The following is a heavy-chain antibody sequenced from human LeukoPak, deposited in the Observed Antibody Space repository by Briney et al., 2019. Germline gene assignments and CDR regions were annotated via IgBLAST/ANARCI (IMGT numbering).Heavy chain of an antibody. J-gene: IGHJ6*02. CDR2: IIPILGIA. CDR1: GYTFASYG. V-gene: IGHV1-69*04. CDR3: AREGSAYGDYYPTPYGMDV. D-gene: IGHD4-17*01. Sequence: ASVKVSCKASGYTFASYGIIWVRQAPGQGLEWMGRIIPILGIANYAQKFQGRVTITADKSTSTAYMELSSLRSEDTAVYYCAREGSAYGDYYPTPYGMDVWGQGTTVTVSS.